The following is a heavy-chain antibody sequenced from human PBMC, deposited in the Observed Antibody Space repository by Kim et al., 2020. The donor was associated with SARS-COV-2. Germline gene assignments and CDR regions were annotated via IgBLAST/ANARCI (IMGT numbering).Heavy chain of an antibody. Sequence: ASVKVSCKASGYTFTSYAMHWVRQAPGQRLEWMGWINAGNGNTKYSQKFQGRVTITRDTSASTAYMELSSLRSEDTAVYYCAGLWFGELSYYGMDVWGQGTTVTVSS. CDR1: GYTFTSYA. V-gene: IGHV1-3*01. CDR3: AGLWFGELSYYGMDV. J-gene: IGHJ6*02. D-gene: IGHD3-10*01. CDR2: INAGNGNT.